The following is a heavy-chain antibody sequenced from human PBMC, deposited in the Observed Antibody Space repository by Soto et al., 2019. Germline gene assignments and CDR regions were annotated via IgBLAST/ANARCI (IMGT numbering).Heavy chain of an antibody. CDR1: GCLFRNYG. CDR3: ALDTIAVAGTFDY. V-gene: IGHV3-33*08. D-gene: IGHD6-19*01. Sequence: GGSLRLSCAASGCLFRNYGVQWVRRAPGKGLEWVAVIWYDGSYKYYADSVKGRFTISRDNSKNTLYLQMNSLRAEDTAVYYCALDTIAVAGTFDYWGQGTLVTVSS. CDR2: IWYDGSYK. J-gene: IGHJ4*02.